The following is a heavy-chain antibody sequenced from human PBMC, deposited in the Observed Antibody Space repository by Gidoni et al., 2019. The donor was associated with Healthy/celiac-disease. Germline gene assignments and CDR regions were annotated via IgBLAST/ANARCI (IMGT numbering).Heavy chain of an antibody. D-gene: IGHD1-7*01. CDR1: GFTFSSYG. CDR3: ARDSLLELQGYYYGMDV. Sequence: QVQLVESGGGVVQPGRSLRLSGAASGFTFSSYGMHWVRQAPGKGLEWVAVICYDGSNKYYADSVKGRFTISRDNSKNTLYLQMNSLRAEDTAVYYCARDSLLELQGYYYGMDVWGQGTTVTVSS. V-gene: IGHV3-33*01. J-gene: IGHJ6*02. CDR2: ICYDGSNK.